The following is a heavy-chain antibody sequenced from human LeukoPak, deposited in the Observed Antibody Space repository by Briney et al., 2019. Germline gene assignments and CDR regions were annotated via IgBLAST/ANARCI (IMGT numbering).Heavy chain of an antibody. V-gene: IGHV3-53*01. D-gene: IGHD3-3*01. CDR2: IYSGGST. J-gene: IGHJ4*02. CDR1: GFTVSSNY. CDR3: AKIPQVGIFAVPNFDY. Sequence: GGSLRLSCAASGFTVSSNYMSWVRQAPGKGLEWVSVIYSGGSTYYADSVKGRFTISRDNSKNTLYLQMNSLRAEDTAVYYCAKIPQVGIFAVPNFDYWGQGTLVTVS.